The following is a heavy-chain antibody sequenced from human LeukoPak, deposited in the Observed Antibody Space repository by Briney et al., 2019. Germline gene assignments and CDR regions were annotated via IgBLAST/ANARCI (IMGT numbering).Heavy chain of an antibody. Sequence: SVKVSCKASGYTFTSYDINWVRQATGQGLEWMGWMNPNSGNTGYAQKFQGRVTMTRNTSISTAYMELRSLRSDDTAVYYCARDPHIVVVPAAIRGWFDPWGQGTLVTVSS. CDR2: MNPNSGNT. CDR3: ARDPHIVVVPAAIRGWFDP. D-gene: IGHD2-2*02. J-gene: IGHJ5*02. CDR1: GYTFTSYD. V-gene: IGHV1-8*01.